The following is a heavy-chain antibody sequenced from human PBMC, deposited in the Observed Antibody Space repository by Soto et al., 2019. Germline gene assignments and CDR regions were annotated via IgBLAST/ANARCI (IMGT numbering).Heavy chain of an antibody. CDR3: AIQHYGSGSYFVRRGTDYFDY. D-gene: IGHD3-10*01. CDR2: INAGNGNT. J-gene: IGHJ4*02. CDR1: GYTFTSYA. Sequence: ASVKVSCEASGYTFTSYAMHWVRQAPGQRLEWMGWINAGNGNTKYSQKFQGRVTITRDTSASTAYMELSSLRSEDTAVYYCAIQHYGSGSYFVRRGTDYFDYWGQGTLVTVSS. V-gene: IGHV1-3*01.